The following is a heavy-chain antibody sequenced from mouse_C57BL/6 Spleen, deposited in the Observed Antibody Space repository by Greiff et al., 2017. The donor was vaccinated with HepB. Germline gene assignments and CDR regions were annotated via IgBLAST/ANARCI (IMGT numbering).Heavy chain of an antibody. J-gene: IGHJ4*01. Sequence: EVQLQESGPELVKPGASVKMSCKASGYTFTDYNMHWVKQSHGKSLEWIGYINPNNGGTSYNQKFKGKATLTVNKSSSTAYMELRSLTSEDSAVYYCAHGTWYAMDYWGQGTSVTVSS. CDR2: INPNNGGT. D-gene: IGHD2-1*01. V-gene: IGHV1-22*01. CDR1: GYTFTDYN. CDR3: AHGTWYAMDY.